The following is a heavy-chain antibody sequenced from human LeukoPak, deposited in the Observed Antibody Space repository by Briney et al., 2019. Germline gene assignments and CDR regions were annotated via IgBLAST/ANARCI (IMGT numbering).Heavy chain of an antibody. V-gene: IGHV3-15*01. J-gene: IGHJ4*02. CDR3: TAGHYSSL. CDR2: IKSKTEGGTT. Sequence: GGSLRLSCGASGFTFTNSYMRWVRQAPGKGLEWVGLIKSKTEGGTTDYAAPVKGRFTISRHESANKLYLQMNGLKTEDTGVYYCTAGHYSSLWGQGTLATVS. D-gene: IGHD6-13*01. CDR1: GFTFTNSY.